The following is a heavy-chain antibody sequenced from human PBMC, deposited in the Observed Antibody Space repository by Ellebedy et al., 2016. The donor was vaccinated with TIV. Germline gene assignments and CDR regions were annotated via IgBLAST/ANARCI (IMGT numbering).Heavy chain of an antibody. CDR1: GFTFSDYA. J-gene: IGHJ4*02. CDR3: AAGLGPMERLDY. D-gene: IGHD1-1*01. V-gene: IGHV3-30*11. Sequence: PGGSLRLSCAASGFTFSDYAMHWVRQAPGKGLEWVAVISYDGSNKYYADSVKGRFTISRDNSKNTLYLQMNSLRAEDTAVYYCAAGLGPMERLDYWGQGTLVTVSS. CDR2: ISYDGSNK.